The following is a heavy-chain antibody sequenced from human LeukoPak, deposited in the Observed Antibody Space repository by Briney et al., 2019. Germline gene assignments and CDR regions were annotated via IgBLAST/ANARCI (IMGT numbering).Heavy chain of an antibody. J-gene: IGHJ5*02. CDR3: ARWVAAPGKNWFDP. D-gene: IGHD6-13*01. Sequence: PSETLSLTCAVSGGSISSGGYSWSWIRQPPGKGLEWIGYIYHSGSTYYNPSLKSRVTISVDRSKNQFSLKLSSVTAADTAVYYCARWVAAPGKNWFDPWGQGTLVTVSS. V-gene: IGHV4-30-2*01. CDR2: IYHSGST. CDR1: GGSISSGGYS.